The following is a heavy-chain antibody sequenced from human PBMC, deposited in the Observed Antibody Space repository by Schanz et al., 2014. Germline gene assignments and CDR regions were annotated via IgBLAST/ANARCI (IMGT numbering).Heavy chain of an antibody. CDR3: ARDVGRPGHFWYFDL. J-gene: IGHJ2*01. Sequence: QVQLVQSGAEVRKPGSSVRVSCKASGGSLKDLTISWVRQAPGQGLEWMGVTNPNGGAEFAQKFQGRISMTRDTSTTTFYMELSSLTSDDTAVYFCARDVGRPGHFWYFDLWGRGTLVTVSS. CDR2: TNPNGGA. D-gene: IGHD1-1*01. V-gene: IGHV1-2*02. CDR1: GGSLKDLT.